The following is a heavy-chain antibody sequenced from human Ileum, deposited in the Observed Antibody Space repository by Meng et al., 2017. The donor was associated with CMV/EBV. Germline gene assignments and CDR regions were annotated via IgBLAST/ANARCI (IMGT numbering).Heavy chain of an antibody. J-gene: IGHJ6*02. Sequence: GGAFSSYAISWVRQAPGQGLEWMGGIIPIFGTANYAQKFQGRVTITTDESTSTAYMELSSLRSEDTAVYYCARNLNYGPPLYYGMDVWGQGTMVTVSS. D-gene: IGHD3-10*01. CDR2: IIPIFGTA. CDR1: GGAFSSYA. V-gene: IGHV1-69*05. CDR3: ARNLNYGPPLYYGMDV.